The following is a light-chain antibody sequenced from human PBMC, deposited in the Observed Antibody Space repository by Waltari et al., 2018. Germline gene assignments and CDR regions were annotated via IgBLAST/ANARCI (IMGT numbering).Light chain of an antibody. J-gene: IGLJ3*02. Sequence: QPALTQPRSVPGSPGQSVTIPCPGTSSDVGGYNFVSWYQQHPDKPPKPIIYDINNRPPGGPDRFSGSKSGNTASLTISGLQAEDEADYYCCSYVGSNIYWVFGGGTKLTVL. CDR3: CSYVGSNIYWV. V-gene: IGLV2-11*01. CDR2: DIN. CDR1: SSDVGGYNF.